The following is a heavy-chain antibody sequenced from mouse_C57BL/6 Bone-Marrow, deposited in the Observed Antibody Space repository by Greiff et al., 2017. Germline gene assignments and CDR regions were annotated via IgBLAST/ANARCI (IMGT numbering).Heavy chain of an antibody. CDR3: AGASDYGYAMDY. D-gene: IGHD2-4*01. V-gene: IGHV12-3*01. CDR1: GFPITSGYY. Sequence: VQLVESGPGLVKPSQSLFLTCSITGFPITSGYYWIWIRQSPGKPLEWMGYITHSGETFYNPSLQSPISITRETSKNQFFLQLNSVTTEDTAMYYCAGASDYGYAMDYWGQGTSVTVSS. J-gene: IGHJ4*01. CDR2: ITHSGET.